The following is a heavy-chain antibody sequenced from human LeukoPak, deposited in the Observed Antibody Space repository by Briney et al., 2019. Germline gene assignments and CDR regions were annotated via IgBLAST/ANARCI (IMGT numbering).Heavy chain of an antibody. Sequence: GGSLRLSCAASGFTFSSYAMHWVRQAPGKGLEYVSAISSNGGSTYYANSVKGRFTISRDNSKNTLYLQMGSLRAEDMAVYYCARGPHYDYYYGMDVWGQGTAVTVSS. CDR3: ARGPHYDYYYGMDV. J-gene: IGHJ6*02. V-gene: IGHV3-64*01. CDR1: GFTFSSYA. CDR2: ISSNGGST.